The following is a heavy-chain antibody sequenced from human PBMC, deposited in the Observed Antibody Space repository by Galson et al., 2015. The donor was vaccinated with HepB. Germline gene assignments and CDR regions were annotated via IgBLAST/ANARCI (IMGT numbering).Heavy chain of an antibody. Sequence: SLRLSCAVSGFTVNNNYMSWVRQAPGKGLEWVSLIYSGGSTYYADSVKGRFTISRDNSKNMLYLQMNSLRVEDTAVYYCAGGPTRGYWGQGSRVTVSS. J-gene: IGHJ4*02. CDR1: GFTVNNNY. D-gene: IGHD3-16*01. V-gene: IGHV3-53*01. CDR2: IYSGGST. CDR3: AGGPTRGY.